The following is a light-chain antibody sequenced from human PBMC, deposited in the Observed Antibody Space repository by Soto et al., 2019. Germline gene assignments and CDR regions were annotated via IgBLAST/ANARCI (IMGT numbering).Light chain of an antibody. J-gene: IGKJ4*01. CDR1: QDISSY. Sequence: IQLTQSPSSLSASVGDRVTVTCRASQDISSYLDWYQQKPGKAPKLLIYATSTLQSGVPSRFSGSGSGTDFALTISSLQPEDFATYYCQQLSSSPLTFGGGTKVEIK. CDR2: ATS. V-gene: IGKV1-9*01. CDR3: QQLSSSPLT.